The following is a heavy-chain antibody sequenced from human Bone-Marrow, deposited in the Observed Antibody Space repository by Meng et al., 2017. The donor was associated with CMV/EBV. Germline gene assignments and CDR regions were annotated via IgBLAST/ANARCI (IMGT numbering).Heavy chain of an antibody. Sequence: GESLKISCATSGFTFTSYIIHWVRQAPGKGLEWVSLIFTEDYSAAYADSVRGRFTISRDNAKNTVYLQMNSLRAEDTAVYYCAKRDGGMDVWGQGTTVTVSS. J-gene: IGHJ6*02. CDR3: AKRDGGMDV. CDR2: IFTEDYSA. CDR1: GFTFTSYI. V-gene: IGHV3-74*01.